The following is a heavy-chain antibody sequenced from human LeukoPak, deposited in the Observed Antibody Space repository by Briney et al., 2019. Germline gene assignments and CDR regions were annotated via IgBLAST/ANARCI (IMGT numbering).Heavy chain of an antibody. CDR1: GFSFSGHW. CDR2: ISPTGSTT. CDR3: ANQPPYSSSWEKNWFGP. V-gene: IGHV3-74*01. D-gene: IGHD6-13*01. J-gene: IGHJ5*02. Sequence: PGGSLRLSCIASGFSFSGHWMHWARQLPGKGLVWVSRISPTGSTTSYADSVKGRFTVSRDNAKNTFYLQVNNLRAEDTAVYYCANQPPYSSSWEKNWFGPWGQGTLVTVSS.